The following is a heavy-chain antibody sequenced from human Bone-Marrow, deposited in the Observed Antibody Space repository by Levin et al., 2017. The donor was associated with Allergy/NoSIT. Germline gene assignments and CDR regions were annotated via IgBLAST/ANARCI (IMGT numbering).Heavy chain of an antibody. CDR1: EFTFTSYD. Sequence: PGGSLRLSCAASEFTFTSYDMHWVRQAPEKGLEWVAVQFKDGVISYAESLKGRFIISGDSSKTTLYLQMNSLRAEDTAVYFCARRINSSGSRIQYYNGMDVWGHGTTVIVSS. CDR2: QFKDGVI. D-gene: IGHD3-10*01. CDR3: ARRINSSGSRIQYYNGMDV. V-gene: IGHV3-33*01. J-gene: IGHJ6*02.